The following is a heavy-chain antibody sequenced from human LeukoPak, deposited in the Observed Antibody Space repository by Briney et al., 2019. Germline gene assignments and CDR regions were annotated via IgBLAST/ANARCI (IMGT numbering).Heavy chain of an antibody. Sequence: SETLSLTCAVYGGSFSGYYWSWIRQPPGKGLEWIGEINHSGSTSYNPSLKSRVTISVDTSKNQFSLKLSSVTAADTAVYYCARKGGYSGYGGYFYWGQGTLVTVSS. CDR2: INHSGST. J-gene: IGHJ4*02. CDR1: GGSFSGYY. D-gene: IGHD5-12*01. V-gene: IGHV4-34*01. CDR3: ARKGGYSGYGGYFY.